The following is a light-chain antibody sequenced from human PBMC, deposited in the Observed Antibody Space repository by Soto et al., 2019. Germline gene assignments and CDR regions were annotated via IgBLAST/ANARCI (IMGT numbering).Light chain of an antibody. CDR3: QQYNNWPRT. V-gene: IGKV3-15*01. CDR1: QSVSSN. Sequence: VMTQSAATLSVSPGERATLSCRASQSVSSNLAWYQQKPGQAPRLLIYGASTRATGIPARFSGSGSGTEFTLTIDSLQSEDFADYFCQQYNNWPRTFGQGTKV. J-gene: IGKJ1*01. CDR2: GAS.